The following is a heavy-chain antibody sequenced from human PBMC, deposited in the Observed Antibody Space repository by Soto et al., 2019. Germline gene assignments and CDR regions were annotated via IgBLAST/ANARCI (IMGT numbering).Heavy chain of an antibody. CDR1: GYTFTGYY. CDR3: ARVNVVVVAATREYYFDY. D-gene: IGHD2-15*01. J-gene: IGHJ4*02. CDR2: INPNSGGT. V-gene: IGHV1-2*02. Sequence: ASVKVSCKASGYTFTGYYMHWVRQAPGQGLEWMGWINPNSGGTNYAQKFQGRVTMTRDTSISTAYMELSRLRSDDTAVYYCARVNVVVVAATREYYFDYWGQGTLVTVSA.